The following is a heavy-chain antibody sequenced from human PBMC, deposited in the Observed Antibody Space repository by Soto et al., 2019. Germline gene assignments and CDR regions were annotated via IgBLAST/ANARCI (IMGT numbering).Heavy chain of an antibody. D-gene: IGHD3-3*02. J-gene: IGHJ6*02. CDR1: GGSLRNYN. CDR3: AMGRRHSHFWNGYKFEGPYGLDV. Sequence: QVQLQQWGAGLVKPSETLSLTCAVYGGSLRNYNWTWIRQAPGKGLEWIWEINHSGDTNYDSSLKIRVSISVDTTKNQFSLMLYSVTAADTAVYYCAMGRRHSHFWNGYKFEGPYGLDVWCQWTTVTVTS. V-gene: IGHV4-34*02. CDR2: INHSGDT.